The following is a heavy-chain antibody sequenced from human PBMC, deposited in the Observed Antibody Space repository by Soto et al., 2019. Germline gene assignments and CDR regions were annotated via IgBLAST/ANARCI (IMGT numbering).Heavy chain of an antibody. V-gene: IGHV4-39*01. CDR3: ARFGYSGYDYSPYFDY. CDR2: IYYSGST. Sequence: QLQLQESGPGLVKPSETLSLTCTVSGGSISSSSYYWGWIRQPPGKGLEWIGSIYYSGSTYYNPSLKMRVTISVDTSKNQFSLKLSSVTAADTAVYYCARFGYSGYDYSPYFDYWGQGTLVTVSS. CDR1: GGSISSSSYY. J-gene: IGHJ4*02. D-gene: IGHD5-12*01.